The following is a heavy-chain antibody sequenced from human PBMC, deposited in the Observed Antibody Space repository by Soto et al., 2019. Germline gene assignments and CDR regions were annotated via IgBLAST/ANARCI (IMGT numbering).Heavy chain of an antibody. D-gene: IGHD2-15*01. CDR3: ALRRGYCSGGSCYSIWFDP. J-gene: IGHJ5*02. Sequence: SGPTLVNPLQTLTLTCTFSGFSLSASRMSISWIRQPPGKALEWLALIYWDDDKRYSPSLKSRLTITKDTSKNQVVLTMTNKDPVDTATYYCALRRGYCSGGSCYSIWFDPWGQGTLVTVSS. V-gene: IGHV2-5*08. CDR1: GFSLSASRMS. CDR2: IYWDDDK.